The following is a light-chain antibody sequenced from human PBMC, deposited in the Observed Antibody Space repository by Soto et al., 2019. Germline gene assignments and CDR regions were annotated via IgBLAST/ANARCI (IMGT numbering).Light chain of an antibody. CDR3: QSYDTSLSGMV. Sequence: QSVLTQPPSVSGAPGQRVTISCTGSSSNIGGGYDVHWYQQRPGTAPKLLIYDNNNRPAGVPDRISGSKSGTSASLAITGLQAEDEADYYCQSYDTSLSGMVFGGGTKLTVL. CDR1: SSNIGGGYD. J-gene: IGLJ3*02. V-gene: IGLV1-40*01. CDR2: DNN.